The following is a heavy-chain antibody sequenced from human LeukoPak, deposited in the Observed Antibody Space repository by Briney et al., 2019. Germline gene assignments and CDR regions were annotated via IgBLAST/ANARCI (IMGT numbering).Heavy chain of an antibody. Sequence: SETLSLTCTVSGGSISSGDYYWSWIRQPPGKGLEWIGYIYYSGSTYYNPSLKSRVTISVDTSKNQFSLKLSSVTAADTAVYYCAKWGDYDILTGYYDPDYWGQGTLVTVSS. V-gene: IGHV4-30-4*01. D-gene: IGHD3-9*01. CDR3: AKWGDYDILTGYYDPDY. CDR1: GGSISSGDYY. J-gene: IGHJ4*02. CDR2: IYYSGST.